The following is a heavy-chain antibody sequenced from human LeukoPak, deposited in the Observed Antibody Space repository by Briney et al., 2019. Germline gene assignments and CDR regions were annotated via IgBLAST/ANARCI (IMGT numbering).Heavy chain of an antibody. Sequence: PSETLSLTCAVYGGSFSGYYWSWIRQPPGKGLEWIGEINHSGSTNYNPSLKSRATISVDTSKNQFSLKLSSVTAADTAVYYCARGLTRDYFDYWGQGTLVTVSS. CDR3: ARGLTRDYFDY. CDR1: GGSFSGYY. J-gene: IGHJ4*02. V-gene: IGHV4-34*01. D-gene: IGHD3-10*01. CDR2: INHSGST.